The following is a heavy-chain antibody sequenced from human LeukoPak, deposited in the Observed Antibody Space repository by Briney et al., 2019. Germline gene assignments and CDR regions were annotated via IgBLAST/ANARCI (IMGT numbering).Heavy chain of an antibody. J-gene: IGHJ4*02. V-gene: IGHV3-7*01. CDR3: ARDDGGYDLDY. CDR1: GFTLRYYW. CDR2: IKQDGSEK. D-gene: IGHD5-12*01. Sequence: PGGSLRLSCVASGFTLRYYWMSWVRQAPGKGLEWVANIKQDGSEKYYVDSVKGRFTISRDNAKNSLYLQMNSLRAGDTAVYYCARDDGGYDLDYWGQGTLVTVSS.